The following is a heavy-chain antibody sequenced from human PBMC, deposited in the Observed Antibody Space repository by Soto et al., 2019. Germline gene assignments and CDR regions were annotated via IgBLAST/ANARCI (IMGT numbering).Heavy chain of an antibody. CDR3: AKEIQLWSYLDYYYGMDV. D-gene: IGHD5-18*01. V-gene: IGHV3-23*01. CDR2: ISGSGGST. Sequence: PGGSLRLSCAASGFTFSSYAMSWVRQAPGKGLEWVSAISGSGGSTYYADSVKGRFTISRDNSKNTLYLQMNSLRAEDTAVYYCAKEIQLWSYLDYYYGMDVWGQGTTVTVSS. J-gene: IGHJ6*02. CDR1: GFTFSSYA.